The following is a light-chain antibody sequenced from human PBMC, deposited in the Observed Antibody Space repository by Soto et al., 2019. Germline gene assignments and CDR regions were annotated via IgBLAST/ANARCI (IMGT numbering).Light chain of an antibody. V-gene: IGKV1-39*01. J-gene: IGKJ2*01. CDR1: QSISTY. CDR2: GAS. CDR3: QQSHSAPYT. Sequence: DIQMTQSPSSLSASVGDRVTITCRASQSISTYLNWYQHKSGQAPNLLIYGASRLQSGVPSRFSGSGSGTDFTLTINSLQPEDFATYYCQQSHSAPYTFGQGTKMEIK.